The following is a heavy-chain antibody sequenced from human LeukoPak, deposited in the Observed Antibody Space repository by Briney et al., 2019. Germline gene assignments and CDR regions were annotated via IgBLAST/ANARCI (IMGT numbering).Heavy chain of an antibody. CDR2: ISGSGGST. CDR3: AKEGYYGSGSFPDS. D-gene: IGHD3-10*01. CDR1: GFTFSSYA. J-gene: IGHJ4*02. V-gene: IGHV3-23*01. Sequence: GGSLRLSCAASGFTFSSYAMSWVRQAPGKGLEWVSAISGSGGSTYYADSVKGRFTISRDNSKNTLYLQMNSLRLEDTAVYYCAKEGYYGSGSFPDSWGQGTLVTVSS.